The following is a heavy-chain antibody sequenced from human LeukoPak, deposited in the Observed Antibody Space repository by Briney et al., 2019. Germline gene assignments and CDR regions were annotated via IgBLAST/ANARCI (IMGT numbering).Heavy chain of an antibody. CDR2: IYYSGST. D-gene: IGHD1-7*01. V-gene: IGHV4-61*08. CDR3: ARDNWNYGSSMDV. Sequence: SETLSLTCVVSGGSISSGGYYWSWIRQPPGKGLEWIGYIYYSGSTNYNPSLKSRVTISVDTSKNQFSLKLSSVTAADTAVYHCARDNWNYGSSMDVWGQGTTVTVSS. J-gene: IGHJ6*02. CDR1: GGSISSGGYY.